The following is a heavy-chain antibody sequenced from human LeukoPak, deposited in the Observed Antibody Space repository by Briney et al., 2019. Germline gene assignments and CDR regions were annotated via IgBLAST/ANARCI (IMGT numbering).Heavy chain of an antibody. D-gene: IGHD2-21*02. CDR1: GYTFTGYY. CDR3: VRDSRGDYYLDY. J-gene: IGHJ4*02. Sequence: ASVKVSCKASGYTFTGYYMHWVRQAPGQGLEWMGWINPNTGGTKYAQKFRGRVTITRDSSISTAYMELSRLTSDDTAMYYCVRDSRGDYYLDYWGQGTLVTVSS. CDR2: INPNTGGT. V-gene: IGHV1-2*02.